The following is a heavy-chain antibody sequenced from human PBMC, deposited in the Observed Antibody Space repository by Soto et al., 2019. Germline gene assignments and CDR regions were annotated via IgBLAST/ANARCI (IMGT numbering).Heavy chain of an antibody. Sequence: PGGSLRLSCAASGFTFDDYGMSWVRQAPGKGLEWVSGINWNGGSTGYADSVKGRFTISRDNAKNSLYLQMNSLRAEDTALYHCARGEQWLSTHYYYYMDVWGKGTTVTVSS. CDR2: INWNGGST. J-gene: IGHJ6*03. V-gene: IGHV3-20*01. D-gene: IGHD6-19*01. CDR1: GFTFDDYG. CDR3: ARGEQWLSTHYYYYMDV.